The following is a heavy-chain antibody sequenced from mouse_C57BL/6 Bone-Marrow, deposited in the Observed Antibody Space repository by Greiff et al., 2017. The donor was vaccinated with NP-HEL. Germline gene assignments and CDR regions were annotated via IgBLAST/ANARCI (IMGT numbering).Heavy chain of an antibody. D-gene: IGHD1-1*01. CDR1: GFNIKDDY. CDR2: IDPENGDT. J-gene: IGHJ2*01. Sequence: EVKLQESGAELVRPGASVKLSCTASGFNIKDDYMHWVKQRPEQGLEWIGWIDPENGDTEYASKFQGKATITADTSSNTAYLQLSSLTSEDTAVYYCTVLSTVVARDYWGQVTTLTVSS. V-gene: IGHV14-4*01. CDR3: TVLSTVVARDY.